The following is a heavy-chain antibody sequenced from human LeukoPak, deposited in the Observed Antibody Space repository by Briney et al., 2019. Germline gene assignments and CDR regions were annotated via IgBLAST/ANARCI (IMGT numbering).Heavy chain of an antibody. J-gene: IGHJ6*02. Sequence: SETLSLTCTVSGGSISSYYWSWIRQPPGKGLEWIGYIYYSGSTNYNPSLKSRVTISVDTSKNQFSLKLSSVTAADTAVYYRARGNVLYYYYGMDVWGQGTTVTVSS. V-gene: IGHV4-59*01. CDR1: GGSISSYY. D-gene: IGHD3-16*01. CDR2: IYYSGST. CDR3: ARGNVLYYYYGMDV.